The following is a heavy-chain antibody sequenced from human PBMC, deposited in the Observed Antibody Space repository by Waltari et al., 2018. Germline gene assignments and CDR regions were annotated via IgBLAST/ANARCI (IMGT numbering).Heavy chain of an antibody. CDR3: ARGKGMWRYYDYGLAY. V-gene: IGHV4-34*01. D-gene: IGHD3-16*01. Sequence: QVQLQQWGAGRLKPSETLSLTCAVYGGSLRGYYSSWIRQPPGEGLEWIGEINHSGSTNYNPSLKIRVTISVDTSKNQFSLKLSSVTAADTAVYYCARGKGMWRYYDYGLAYWGQGTLVTISS. CDR2: INHSGST. CDR1: GGSLRGYY. J-gene: IGHJ4*02.